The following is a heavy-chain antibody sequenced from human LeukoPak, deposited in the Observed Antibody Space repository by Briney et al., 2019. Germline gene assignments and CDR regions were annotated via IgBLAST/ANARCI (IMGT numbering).Heavy chain of an antibody. J-gene: IGHJ6*03. CDR3: ARDRMAVGYSSSWYSSQANYYYYMDV. Sequence: SQTLSLTCAISGDIVSSNSAAWIWIRQSPLRGLEWLGRTYCRSKWYNAYAVSVKSRITINPDTSKIQFSLKLSSVTAADTAVYYCARDRMAVGYSSSWYSSQANYYYYMDVWGKGTTVTISS. CDR2: TYCRSKWYN. V-gene: IGHV6-1*01. CDR1: GDIVSSNSAA. D-gene: IGHD6-13*01.